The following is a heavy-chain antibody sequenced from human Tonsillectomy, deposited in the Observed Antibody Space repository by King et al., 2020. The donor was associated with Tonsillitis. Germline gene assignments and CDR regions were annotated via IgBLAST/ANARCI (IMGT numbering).Heavy chain of an antibody. CDR1: GFTFSSYA. V-gene: IGHV3-30-3*01. CDR3: ARGAYDYGGNSGALDY. J-gene: IGHJ4*02. Sequence: VQLVESGGGVVQPGRSLRLSCAASGFTFSSYAMHWVRQAPGKGLEWVAVISYDGSNKYYADSVKGRFTISRDNSKNTLYLQMNSLSAEDTAVYYCARGAYDYGGNSGALDYWGQGTLVTVSS. CDR2: ISYDGSNK. D-gene: IGHD4-23*01.